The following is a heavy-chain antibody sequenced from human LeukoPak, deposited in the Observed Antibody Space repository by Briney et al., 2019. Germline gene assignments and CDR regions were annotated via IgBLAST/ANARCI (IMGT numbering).Heavy chain of an antibody. D-gene: IGHD2-15*01. CDR3: AKPGYCSGGSCRGGWFDP. CDR2: ISGSGGST. V-gene: IGHV3-23*01. J-gene: IGHJ5*02. Sequence: GGSLTLSCAASGFTFSSYAMSWVRQAPGKGLEWVSAISGSGGSTYHADSVRGRFTISRDNSKNTLYLQMNSLRAEDTAVYYCAKPGYCSGGSCRGGWFDPWGQGTLVTVSS. CDR1: GFTFSSYA.